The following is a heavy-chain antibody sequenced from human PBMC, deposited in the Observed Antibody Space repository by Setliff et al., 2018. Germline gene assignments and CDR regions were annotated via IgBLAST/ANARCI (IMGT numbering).Heavy chain of an antibody. CDR1: GFTFSNYW. CDR2: IKQDGSEK. V-gene: IGHV3-7*03. J-gene: IGHJ4*02. CDR3: ARGRGESRANYFDQ. Sequence: LRLSCSASGFTFSNYWMSWVRQAPGKGLEWVANIKQDGSEKFYVDSVKGRFTISRDNTKNSIYLQMNNLRAEDTAVYSCARGRGESRANYFDQWGQGNLVTVSS.